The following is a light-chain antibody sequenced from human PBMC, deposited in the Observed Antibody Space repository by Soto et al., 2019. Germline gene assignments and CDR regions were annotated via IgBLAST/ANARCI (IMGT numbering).Light chain of an antibody. J-gene: IGKJ2*01. V-gene: IGKV1-5*03. CDR1: QIISHW. CDR3: QQYSVYPRT. Sequence: IQMTQSPSTLSASVGDRVTITCRATQIISHWLAWYQQKPGKAPKLLISKASTLASGVPSRFSGGISGTDFTLTITGLQPEDFATYYCQQYSVYPRTFGQGTKLEI. CDR2: KAS.